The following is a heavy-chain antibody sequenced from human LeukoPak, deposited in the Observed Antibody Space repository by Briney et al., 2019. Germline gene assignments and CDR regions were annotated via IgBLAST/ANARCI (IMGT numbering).Heavy chain of an antibody. D-gene: IGHD2-15*01. CDR3: AREGVYCSGGSCYPPFDY. J-gene: IGHJ4*02. Sequence: ASVTVSFKASGYTFTDYYMHWVRQAPGQGLEWMGWINPNSGGTNYAQKFQGRVTMARDTSISTAYMELSRLRSDDTAVYYCAREGVYCSGGSCYPPFDYWGQGTLVTVSS. V-gene: IGHV1-2*02. CDR2: INPNSGGT. CDR1: GYTFTDYY.